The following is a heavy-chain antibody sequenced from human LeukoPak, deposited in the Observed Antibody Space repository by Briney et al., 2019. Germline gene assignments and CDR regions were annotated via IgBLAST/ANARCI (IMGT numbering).Heavy chain of an antibody. CDR1: GFTSSNYG. CDR2: NSGSGDRA. D-gene: IGHD6-19*01. V-gene: IGHV3-23*01. J-gene: IGHJ4*02. Sequence: GGSLRLSCAASGFTSSNYGMGWVRQAPGKGLEWVSANSGSGDRAYYADSVKGRFTISRDNSKNTQYLQMHSLRAEDTAVYYCAKEDVVAGGYFDYWGQGTLVTVSS. CDR3: AKEDVVAGGYFDY.